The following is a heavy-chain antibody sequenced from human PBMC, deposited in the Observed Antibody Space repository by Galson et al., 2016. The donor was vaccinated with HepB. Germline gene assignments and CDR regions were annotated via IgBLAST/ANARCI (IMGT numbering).Heavy chain of an antibody. CDR3: AKALLRETGYSNEGYDY. V-gene: IGHV4-38-2*02. J-gene: IGHJ4*02. D-gene: IGHD5-12*01. CDR2: IYYSGNT. Sequence: ETLSLTCTVSGTSISSDYYWAWIRQPPGKGLEWIGSIYYSGNTYYNPSPKSRVAISVDMSKKQFSLKLTSVTAADTSGYFCAKALLRETGYSNEGYDYWGQGTLVTVSS. CDR1: GTSISSDYY.